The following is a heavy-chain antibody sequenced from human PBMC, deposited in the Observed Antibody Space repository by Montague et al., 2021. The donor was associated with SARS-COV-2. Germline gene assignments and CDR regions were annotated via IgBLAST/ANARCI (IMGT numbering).Heavy chain of an antibody. CDR1: GGSISTYY. J-gene: IGHJ6*02. Sequence: SETLYLTCTVSGGSISTYYWNWIRQFPGKGLEWIGYIDYSGSTNYNPSLQSRVIISVDRSKIQFSLKLNSVTAADTVIYYCARLPYDNSYGMDVWGQGTTVTVSS. V-gene: IGHV4-59*01. CDR2: IDYSGST. CDR3: ARLPYDNSYGMDV. D-gene: IGHD3-9*01.